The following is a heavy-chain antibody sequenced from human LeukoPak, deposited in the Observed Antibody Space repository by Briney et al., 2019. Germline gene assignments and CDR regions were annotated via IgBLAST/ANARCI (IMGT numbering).Heavy chain of an antibody. D-gene: IGHD3-16*02. CDR2: ISYDGSNK. Sequence: PGGSLRLSCAASGFTFSSYAMHWVRQAPGKGLEWVAVISYDGSNKYYADSVKGRFTIPRDNSKNTLYLQMNSLRAEDTAVYYCARVSRRELSYDAFDIWGQGTMVTVSS. CDR3: ARVSRRELSYDAFDI. CDR1: GFTFSSYA. J-gene: IGHJ3*02. V-gene: IGHV3-30*04.